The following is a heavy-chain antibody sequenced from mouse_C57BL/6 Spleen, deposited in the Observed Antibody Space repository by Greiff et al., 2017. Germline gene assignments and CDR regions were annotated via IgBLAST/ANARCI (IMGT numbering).Heavy chain of an antibody. CDR1: GYTFTDYY. J-gene: IGHJ3*01. CDR3: ARSLGSSPAWFAY. D-gene: IGHD1-1*01. Sequence: EVKLVESGPVLVKPGASVKMSCKASGYTFTDYYMNWVKQSPGKSLEWIGVINPYNGGTSYNQKFKGKATLTVDKSSSTAYMELNSLTSEDSAVYYCARSLGSSPAWFAYWGQGTLVTVSA. V-gene: IGHV1-19*01. CDR2: INPYNGGT.